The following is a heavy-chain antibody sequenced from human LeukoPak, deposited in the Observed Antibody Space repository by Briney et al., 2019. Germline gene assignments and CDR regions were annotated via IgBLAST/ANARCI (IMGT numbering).Heavy chain of an antibody. CDR3: ARERVGEQAKTHDAFDI. D-gene: IGHD3-10*01. CDR1: GYFFTSYA. V-gene: IGHV1-2*04. CDR2: INPNSGGT. J-gene: IGHJ3*02. Sequence: ASVKVSCKASGYFFTSYAINWVRQATGQGLEWMGWINPNSGGTNYAQKFQGWVTMTRDTSISTAYMELSRLRSDDTAVYYCARERVGEQAKTHDAFDIWGQGTMVTVSS.